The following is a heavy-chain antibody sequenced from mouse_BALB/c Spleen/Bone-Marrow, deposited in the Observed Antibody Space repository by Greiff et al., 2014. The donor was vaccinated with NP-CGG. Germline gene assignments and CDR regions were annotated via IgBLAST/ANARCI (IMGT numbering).Heavy chain of an antibody. CDR2: INPYNDGT. J-gene: IGHJ1*01. Sequence: VQLQQSGPELVQPGASVKMSCKASGYTFTSYIMQWVKQKPGQGLVWIGYINPYNDGTKYNEKFKGKATLTSDKSSSAAYMGLSSLTSEDSAVYYCARFDGYYSLYFDVWGAGTTVTVSS. CDR3: ARFDGYYSLYFDV. CDR1: GYTFTSYI. D-gene: IGHD2-3*01. V-gene: IGHV1-14*01.